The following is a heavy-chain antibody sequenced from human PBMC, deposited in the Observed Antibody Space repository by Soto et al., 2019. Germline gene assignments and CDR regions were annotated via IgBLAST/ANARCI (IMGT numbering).Heavy chain of an antibody. J-gene: IGHJ6*02. V-gene: IGHV3-33*01. Sequence: GGSLRLSCAASGFTFSNYGMHWVRQAPGKGLEWVAIIWHDGNNKYYADSVRGRFIISRDNSKNRLYLQMNSLRAEDTAVYYCASDLVGASDSYGLGVWGQGTPVTVSS. CDR3: ASDLVGASDSYGLGV. CDR2: IWHDGNNK. D-gene: IGHD1-26*01. CDR1: GFTFSNYG.